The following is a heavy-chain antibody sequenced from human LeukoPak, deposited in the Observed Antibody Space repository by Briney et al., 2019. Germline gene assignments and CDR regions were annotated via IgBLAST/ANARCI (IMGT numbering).Heavy chain of an antibody. J-gene: IGHJ6*03. CDR2: INPSGGST. Sequence: ASVKVSCKASGGTFSSYAISWVRQAPGQGLEWMGIINPSGGSTSYAQKFQGRVTMTRDMSTSTVYMELSSLRSEDTAVYYCARSAGRLIQYYYYYMDVWGKGTTVTVSS. V-gene: IGHV1-46*01. D-gene: IGHD6-25*01. CDR3: ARSAGRLIQYYYYYMDV. CDR1: GGTFSSYA.